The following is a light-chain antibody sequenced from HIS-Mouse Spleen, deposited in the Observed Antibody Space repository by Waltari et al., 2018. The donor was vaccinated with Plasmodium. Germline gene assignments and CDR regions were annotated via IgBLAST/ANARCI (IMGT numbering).Light chain of an antibody. V-gene: IGLV1-51*01. CDR3: GTWDSSLSAGVV. CDR2: DNN. CDR1: SSNIGNNY. Sequence: QSVLTQPPSVSAAPGPKVTISCSGSSSNIGNNYVSWYQQLPATAPKLLIYDNNKRPSGIPDRFSGSKSGTSATLGITGLQTGDEADYYCGTWDSSLSAGVVFGGGTKLTVL. J-gene: IGLJ2*01.